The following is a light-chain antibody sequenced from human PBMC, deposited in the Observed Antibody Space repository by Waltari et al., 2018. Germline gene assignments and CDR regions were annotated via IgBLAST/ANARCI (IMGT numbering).Light chain of an antibody. CDR2: KAS. Sequence: IQLTQSPSTLSASVGDRVTMTCRASQSVNTWLAQYQQKPGRAPNLLVSKASILQSGVPSRFSGSGSGTEFTLTISSLQPDDFATYYCQQYDDYIPLTFGGGTTVEI. CDR1: QSVNTW. V-gene: IGKV1-5*03. J-gene: IGKJ4*01. CDR3: QQYDDYIPLT.